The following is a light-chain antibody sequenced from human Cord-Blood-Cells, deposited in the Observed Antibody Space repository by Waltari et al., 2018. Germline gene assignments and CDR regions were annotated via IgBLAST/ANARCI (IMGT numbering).Light chain of an antibody. J-gene: IGLJ2*01. CDR3: SSYTSSSTLV. Sequence: QSALTQPASVSGSPGQSITIPCTGTSSDDGGYNNVSCYQQHPGKAPKLMIYDVSNRPSGVSNRFSGSKSGNTASLTISGLQAEDEADYYCSSYTSSSTLVFGGGTKLTVL. CDR2: DVS. V-gene: IGLV2-14*01. CDR1: SSDDGGYNN.